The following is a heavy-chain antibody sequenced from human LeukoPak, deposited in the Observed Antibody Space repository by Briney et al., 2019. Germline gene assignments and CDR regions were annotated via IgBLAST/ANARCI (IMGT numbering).Heavy chain of an antibody. Sequence: GGSLRLSCVGSGFSFKHYAFNWVRQAPGKGREWVSALSGDGGTTYYTNSVRGRLTVSRDNFKNTVYLQMNSLRAEDTGMYYCASERNDDFWSRFFSLDNWGQGTLVTVSS. D-gene: IGHD3-3*01. CDR2: LSGDGGTT. V-gene: IGHV3-23*01. CDR3: ASERNDDFWSRFFSLDN. J-gene: IGHJ4*02. CDR1: GFSFKHYA.